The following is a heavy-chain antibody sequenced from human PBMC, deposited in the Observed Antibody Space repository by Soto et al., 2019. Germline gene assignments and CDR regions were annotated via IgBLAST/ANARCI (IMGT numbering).Heavy chain of an antibody. CDR2: IWHDGTNK. CDR3: TRPALVVTTFGY. CDR1: GFTFSDYA. D-gene: IGHD2-21*02. V-gene: IGHV3-33*01. Sequence: QEQLVESGGGVVQPGRSLRLSCAASGFTFSDYAMHWVRQAPGKGLEWVAVIWHDGTNKYYADSVKGRFTISRDNSKNTLYLQMNILRAEDTAVYYCTRPALVVTTFGYWGQGILVTVSS. J-gene: IGHJ4*02.